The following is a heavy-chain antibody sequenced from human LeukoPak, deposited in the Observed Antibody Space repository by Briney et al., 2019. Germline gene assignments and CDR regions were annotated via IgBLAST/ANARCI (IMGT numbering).Heavy chain of an antibody. D-gene: IGHD3-10*01. V-gene: IGHV1-69*06. Sequence: GASVKVSCKASGGTFSSYAISWVQQAPGQGLEWMGGIIPIFGTANYAQKFQGRVTITADKSTSTAYMELSSLRSDDTAVYYCARDHYYGSGSYFYYYYYMDVWGKGTTVTVSS. CDR1: GGTFSSYA. CDR2: IIPIFGTA. J-gene: IGHJ6*03. CDR3: ARDHYYGSGSYFYYYYYMDV.